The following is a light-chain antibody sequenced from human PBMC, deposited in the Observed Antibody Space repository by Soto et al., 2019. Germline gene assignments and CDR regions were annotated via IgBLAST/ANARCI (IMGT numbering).Light chain of an antibody. Sequence: VSESVNNYLAWYQHKXGQAPRLLVYAASXRANGNPARFSGGGSGTDFTLTISNLETEDFTVYYCQQRESLLRAFGQRTNVAIK. CDR1: ESVNNY. CDR2: AAS. J-gene: IGKJ1*01. V-gene: IGKV3-11*01. CDR3: QQRESLLRA.